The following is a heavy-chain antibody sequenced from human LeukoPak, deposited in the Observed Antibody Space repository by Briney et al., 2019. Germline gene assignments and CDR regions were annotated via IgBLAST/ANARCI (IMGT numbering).Heavy chain of an antibody. CDR3: ARSIVVVPAAILRRYWYFDL. CDR2: INHSGTT. D-gene: IGHD2-2*01. Sequence: SETLSLTCAVYGGSFSGYYWTWIRQTPGKGLEWIGEINHSGTTNYNPSLKSRVTVSVDTSKNQFSLKLSSVTAADTAVYYCARSIVVVPAAILRRYWYFDLWGRGTLVTVSS. V-gene: IGHV4-34*01. CDR1: GGSFSGYY. J-gene: IGHJ2*01.